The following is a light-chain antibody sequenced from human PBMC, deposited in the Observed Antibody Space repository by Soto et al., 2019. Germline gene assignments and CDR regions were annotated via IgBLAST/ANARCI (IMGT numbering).Light chain of an antibody. V-gene: IGKV3-15*01. J-gene: IGKJ5*01. CDR2: GAS. Sequence: VMTQSPATLSVSPGERATLSCRASESFSSNLAWYQQRPGQAPRLLIYGASTRATDTPVRFRGSGSGTELTLTISSLQSEDFAVYYCQQYNNWPPSIIFGQGTRLEIK. CDR3: QQYNNWPPSII. CDR1: ESFSSN.